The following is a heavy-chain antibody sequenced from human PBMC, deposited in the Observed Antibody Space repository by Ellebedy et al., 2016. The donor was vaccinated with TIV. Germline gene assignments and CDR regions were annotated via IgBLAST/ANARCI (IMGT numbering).Heavy chain of an antibody. CDR3: ARRPVSGDYETVFDY. J-gene: IGHJ4*02. CDR1: GASISSNSYY. Sequence: PGGSLRLSCSVSGASISSNSYYWGWIRQPPGKGLEWIGNVYSRGSIYYNPSLKSRVTISLDTSKNQLSLHLNSVTAADTAVYFCARRPVSGDYETVFDYWGQGTLVTVSS. D-gene: IGHD4-17*01. V-gene: IGHV4-39*01. CDR2: VYSRGSI.